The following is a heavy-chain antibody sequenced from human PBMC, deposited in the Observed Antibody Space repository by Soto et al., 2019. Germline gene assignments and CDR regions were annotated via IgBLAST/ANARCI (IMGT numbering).Heavy chain of an antibody. V-gene: IGHV4-39*01. J-gene: IGHJ4*02. Sequence: QLQLQESGPGLVKPSETLSLTCTVSGGSISSSSYYWGWIRQPPGKGLEWIGSIYYSGSTYYNPSLKCRVTISVDTSKNQFSLKLSSVTAADTAVYYCARRGSGSYSDYWGQGTLVIVSS. D-gene: IGHD3-10*01. CDR3: ARRGSGSYSDY. CDR2: IYYSGST. CDR1: GGSISSSSYY.